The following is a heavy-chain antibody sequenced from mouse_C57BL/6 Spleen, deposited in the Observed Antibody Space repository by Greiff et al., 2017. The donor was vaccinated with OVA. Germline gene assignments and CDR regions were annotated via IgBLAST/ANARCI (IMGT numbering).Heavy chain of an antibody. CDR3: AIYDGYYEAMDY. J-gene: IGHJ4*01. CDR1: GYTFTDYN. CDR2: INPNNGGT. V-gene: IGHV1-22*01. Sequence: EVKLQQSGPELVKPGASVKMSCKASGYTFTDYNMHWVKQSHGKSLEWIGYINPNNGGTSYNQKFKGKATLTVIKSSSTAYMELRSLTSEDSAVYYCAIYDGYYEAMDYWGQGTSVTVSS. D-gene: IGHD2-3*01.